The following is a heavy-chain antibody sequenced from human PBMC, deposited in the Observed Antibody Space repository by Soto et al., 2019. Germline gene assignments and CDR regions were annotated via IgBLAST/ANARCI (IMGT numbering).Heavy chain of an antibody. V-gene: IGHV1-46*01. CDR3: ARSRQTSYYDSSAYYALDY. CDR1: GYSFTSYY. CDR2: INPSVGFT. D-gene: IGHD3-22*01. Sequence: QVQLVQSGAEVKKPGASVKVSCKASGYSFTSYYLHWVRQAPGQGLEWMGIINPSVGFTNYAQKFQGRVTMTRDTSSSTVYMELSTLRSEDTTVYYCARSRQTSYYDSSAYYALDYGGQGTLVTVSS. J-gene: IGHJ4*02.